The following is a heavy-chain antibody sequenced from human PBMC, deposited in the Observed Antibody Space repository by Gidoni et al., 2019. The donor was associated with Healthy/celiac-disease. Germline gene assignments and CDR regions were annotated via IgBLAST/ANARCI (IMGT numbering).Heavy chain of an antibody. Sequence: EVQLVQSGAEVKKPGESLRISCKGSGYRFTSYWISWVRQMPGKGLEWMGRIDPSDSYTNYSPSFQGHVTISADKSISTAYLQWSSLKASDTAMYYCARRPLNSGSYRNWFDPWGQGTLVTVSS. CDR3: ARRPLNSGSYRNWFDP. V-gene: IGHV5-10-1*01. J-gene: IGHJ5*02. CDR1: GYRFTSYW. CDR2: IDPSDSYT. D-gene: IGHD1-26*01.